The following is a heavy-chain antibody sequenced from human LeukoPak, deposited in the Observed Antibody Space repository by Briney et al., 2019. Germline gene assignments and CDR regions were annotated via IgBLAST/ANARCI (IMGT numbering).Heavy chain of an antibody. Sequence: PGGSLRLSCAASGFTFSSYAMSWVRQAPGKGLEWVSAITGSGGSTYYADSVKGRFTISRDNSKNTLYLQMNSLRAEDTAVYYCAKSDEEVVTASGYWGQGTLVTVSS. CDR2: ITGSGGST. CDR3: AKSDEEVVTASGY. V-gene: IGHV3-23*01. CDR1: GFTFSSYA. D-gene: IGHD2-21*02. J-gene: IGHJ4*02.